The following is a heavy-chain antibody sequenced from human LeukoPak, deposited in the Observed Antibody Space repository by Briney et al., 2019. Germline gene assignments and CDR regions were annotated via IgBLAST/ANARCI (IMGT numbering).Heavy chain of an antibody. J-gene: IGHJ5*02. CDR1: GYTFTGYY. CDR2: INPNSGGT. Sequence: GASVKVSCKASGYTFTGYYMLWVRQAPGQGLEWMGWINPNSGGTNYAQRFQGRVTMTRDTSISTAYMELSRLRSDDTAVYYCARGASGVYTVTTSWFDPWGQGTLVTVSS. CDR3: ARGASGVYTVTTSWFDP. D-gene: IGHD4-17*01. V-gene: IGHV1-2*02.